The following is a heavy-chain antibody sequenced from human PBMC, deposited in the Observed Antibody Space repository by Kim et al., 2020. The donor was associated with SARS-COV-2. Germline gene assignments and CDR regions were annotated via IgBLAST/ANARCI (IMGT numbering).Heavy chain of an antibody. J-gene: IGHJ4*02. CDR3: ATNRYCSSTSFCGKFDY. Sequence: SVKVSCKASGGTFSSYAISWVRQAPGQGLEWMGGIIPIFGTANYAQKFQGRVTITADESTSTAYMELSSLRSEDTAVYYCATNRYCSSTSFCGKFDYWGQGTLVTVSS. CDR2: IIPIFGTA. CDR1: GGTFSSYA. D-gene: IGHD2-2*01. V-gene: IGHV1-69*13.